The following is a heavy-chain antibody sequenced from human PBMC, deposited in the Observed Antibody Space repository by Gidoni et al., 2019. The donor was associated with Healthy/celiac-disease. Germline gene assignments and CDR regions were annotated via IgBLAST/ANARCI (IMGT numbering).Heavy chain of an antibody. Sequence: QLQLQESGPGLVKPSETLSLTCTVSGGPFSSSSYYWGWIRQPPGKGLEGIGSIYYSGSTYYNPSLKSRVTISVDTSKNQFSLKLSSVTAADTAVYYCATPGIAAAGTPAWGQGTLVTVSS. J-gene: IGHJ5*02. V-gene: IGHV4-39*01. CDR3: ATPGIAAAGTPA. CDR2: IYYSGST. CDR1: GGPFSSSSYY. D-gene: IGHD6-13*01.